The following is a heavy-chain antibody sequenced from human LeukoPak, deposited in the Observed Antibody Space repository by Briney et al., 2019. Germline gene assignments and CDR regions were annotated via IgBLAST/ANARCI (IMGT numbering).Heavy chain of an antibody. Sequence: ASVKVSCKASGYTFTSYDINWVRQATGQGLEWMGWMNPSSGNTGYAQKFQGRVTMTRNTSISTAYMELSSLRSEDTAVYYCARVKRWLQLQPFDYWGQGTLVTVSS. CDR1: GYTFTSYD. CDR2: MNPSSGNT. CDR3: ARVKRWLQLQPFDY. J-gene: IGHJ4*02. V-gene: IGHV1-8*01. D-gene: IGHD5-24*01.